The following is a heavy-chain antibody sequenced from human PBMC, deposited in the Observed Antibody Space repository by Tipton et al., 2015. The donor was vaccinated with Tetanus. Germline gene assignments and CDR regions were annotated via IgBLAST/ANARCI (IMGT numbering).Heavy chain of an antibody. CDR3: ARDHYYDSSSWFDP. J-gene: IGHJ5*02. CDR1: GGSISSSNW. D-gene: IGHD3-22*01. V-gene: IGHV4-4*02. Sequence: TLSLTCAVSGGSISSSNWWSWVRQPPGKGLEWIGEIYHSGSTNYNPSLKSRVTISVDKSKNQFSLKLSSVTAADTAVYYCARDHYYDSSSWFDPWDQGTLVTVSS. CDR2: IYHSGST.